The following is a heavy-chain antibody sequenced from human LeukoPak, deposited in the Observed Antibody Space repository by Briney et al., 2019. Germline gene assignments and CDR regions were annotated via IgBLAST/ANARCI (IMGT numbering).Heavy chain of an antibody. CDR3: ARDIAAAGTFDY. V-gene: IGHV3-21*01. Sequence: GGSLRLSCAASGFTFSSYSMNWVRQAPGKGLEWVSSISSSSSYIYYADSVKGRFTISRDNARNSLYLQMNSLRAEDTAVYYCARDIAAAGTFDYWGQGTLVTVSS. J-gene: IGHJ4*02. CDR2: ISSSSSYI. CDR1: GFTFSSYS. D-gene: IGHD6-13*01.